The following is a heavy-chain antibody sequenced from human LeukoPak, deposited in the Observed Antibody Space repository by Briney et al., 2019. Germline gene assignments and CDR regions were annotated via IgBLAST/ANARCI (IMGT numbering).Heavy chain of an antibody. D-gene: IGHD2-2*01. CDR1: GESFSHYY. J-gene: IGHJ5*02. Sequence: SETLSLTCAVSGESFSHYYWSWLRQTPGKGLEWIGEINHRGTTNYNPSLKSRVAISIDTSRNQFSLQVTSVTAADMAVFYCARGAFHTSSVWFDPWGQGTLVTVSS. CDR2: INHRGTT. V-gene: IGHV4-34*01. CDR3: ARGAFHTSSVWFDP.